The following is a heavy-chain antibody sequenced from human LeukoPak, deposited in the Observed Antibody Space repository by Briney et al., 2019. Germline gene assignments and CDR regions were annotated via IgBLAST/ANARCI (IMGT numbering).Heavy chain of an antibody. V-gene: IGHV1-2*02. Sequence: ASVKVSCKASGYTFTGYYMHWVRQAPGQGLEWMGWINPTSGGTNYAQKFQGRVTMTRDTSISTAYMELSRLRSDDTAVYYCARGPAQIAAAGTTRKNNWFDPWGQGTLVTVSS. CDR1: GYTFTGYY. CDR2: INPTSGGT. CDR3: ARGPAQIAAAGTTRKNNWFDP. J-gene: IGHJ5*02. D-gene: IGHD6-13*01.